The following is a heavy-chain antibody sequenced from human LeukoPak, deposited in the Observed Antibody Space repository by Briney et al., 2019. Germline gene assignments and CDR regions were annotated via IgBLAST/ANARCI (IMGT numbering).Heavy chain of an antibody. CDR3: ARDPGGEIDY. V-gene: IGHV3-23*01. J-gene: IGHJ4*02. CDR1: GFTFSSYA. Sequence: GGSLRLSCAASGFTFSSYAMSWVRQAPGKGLKWVSAISGSGGSTYYADSVKGRFTISRDNSKNALYLQMNSLRAEDTAVYYCARDPGGEIDYWGQGTLVTVSS. CDR2: ISGSGGST. D-gene: IGHD2-21*01.